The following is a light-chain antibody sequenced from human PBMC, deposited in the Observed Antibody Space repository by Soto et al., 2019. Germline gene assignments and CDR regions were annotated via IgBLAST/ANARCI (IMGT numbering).Light chain of an antibody. CDR1: NIGSDS. J-gene: IGLJ1*01. CDR3: QVWDGSSDHYV. V-gene: IGLV3-21*02. Sequence: SYELTQPPSVSVAPGQTARITCGGDNIGSDSVHWYQQKPGQAPLLVVYDDSDRPSGIPERFSGFSYGNTATLTISRVEAGDEADYYCQVWDGSSDHYVFGTGTKVTLL. CDR2: DDS.